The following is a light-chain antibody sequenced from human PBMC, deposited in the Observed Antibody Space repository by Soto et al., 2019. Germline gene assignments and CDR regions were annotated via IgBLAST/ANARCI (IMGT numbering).Light chain of an antibody. V-gene: IGKV3-20*01. J-gene: IGKJ1*01. Sequence: EIVLTQSPGTLSLSPGDRATLSCRASQSVNTNYLAWYQQKAGQAPRLLIYATSTRATGIPDRFSGSGSVTDFTLAISRLEPEDFAVYYCQQYGTSPKTFGQGTKVEIK. CDR3: QQYGTSPKT. CDR2: ATS. CDR1: QSVNTNY.